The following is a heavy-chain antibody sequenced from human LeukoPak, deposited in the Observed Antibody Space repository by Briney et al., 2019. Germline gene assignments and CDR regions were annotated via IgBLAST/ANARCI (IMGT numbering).Heavy chain of an antibody. CDR3: ARTYSSGWDLDY. V-gene: IGHV3-64*01. J-gene: IGHJ4*02. D-gene: IGHD6-19*01. CDR2: ISSNGDST. Sequence: GGSLRLSCAASGFTFSSYAMSWVRQAPGKGLEYVSAISSNGDSTYYANSVKGRFTISRDNSKNTLYLQMNSLRAEDTAVYYCARTYSSGWDLDYWGQRTLVTVSS. CDR1: GFTFSSYA.